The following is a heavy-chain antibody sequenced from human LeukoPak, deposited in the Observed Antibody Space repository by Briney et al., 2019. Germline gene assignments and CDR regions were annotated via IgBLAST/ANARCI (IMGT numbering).Heavy chain of an antibody. V-gene: IGHV1-2*06. D-gene: IGHD5-12*01. J-gene: IGHJ4*02. CDR2: INPNSGGT. Sequence: ASVKVSCKASGYTFVGYYMHWVRQAPGQGLEWMGRINPNSGGTNYAQKFQGRVTMTRDTSISTAYMELSRLRSDDTAVYYCALWWLRSDFDYWGQGTLVTVSS. CDR1: GYTFVGYY. CDR3: ALWWLRSDFDY.